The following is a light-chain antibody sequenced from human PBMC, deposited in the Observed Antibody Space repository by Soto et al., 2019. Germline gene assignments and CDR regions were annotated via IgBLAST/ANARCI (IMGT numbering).Light chain of an antibody. J-gene: IGKJ3*01. CDR1: QGVSANH. V-gene: IGKV3-20*01. Sequence: DIVLTQSPGTLSLSPGERATLSCRASQGVSANHLTWYQQKPGQAPRLLMCGASTRATGIPDRFSGSGSGTAFTLTISRLEPEDFAVYFCQQYSRSPFTFGPGTKVDI. CDR3: QQYSRSPFT. CDR2: GAS.